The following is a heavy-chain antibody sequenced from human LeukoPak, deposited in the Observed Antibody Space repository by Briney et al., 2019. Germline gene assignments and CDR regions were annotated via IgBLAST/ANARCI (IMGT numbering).Heavy chain of an antibody. V-gene: IGHV1-8*01. Sequence: GASVKVSCKASGYTFTSYDINWVRQATGQGLEWMGWMNPNSGNTGYAQKFQGRVTMTRNTSISTAYMGLSSLRSEDTAVYYCARGRLQDFGDYYYGMDVWGQGTTVTVSS. D-gene: IGHD3-10*01. CDR3: ARGRLQDFGDYYYGMDV. CDR2: MNPNSGNT. CDR1: GYTFTSYD. J-gene: IGHJ6*02.